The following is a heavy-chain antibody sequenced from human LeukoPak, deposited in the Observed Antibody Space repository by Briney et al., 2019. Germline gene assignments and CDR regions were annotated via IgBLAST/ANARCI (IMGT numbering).Heavy chain of an antibody. Sequence: GASVKVSCKASGYTFTGYYMHWVRQAPGQGLEWMGRINPNSGGTNYAQKLQGRVTMTTDTSTSTAYMELRSLRSDDTAVYYCARVSNSGWYLLNAFDIWGQGTMVTVSS. CDR1: GYTFTGYY. J-gene: IGHJ3*02. V-gene: IGHV1-2*06. D-gene: IGHD6-19*01. CDR3: ARVSNSGWYLLNAFDI. CDR2: INPNSGGT.